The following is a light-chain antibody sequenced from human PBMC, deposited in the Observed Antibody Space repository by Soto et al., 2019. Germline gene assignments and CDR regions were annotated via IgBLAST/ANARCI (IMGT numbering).Light chain of an antibody. CDR1: QSVRNTY. V-gene: IGKV3-20*01. CDR2: DTS. CDR3: QQYGTSEII. Sequence: IVLTQSPGTLSLSPGERATLSCRTSQSVRNTYVAWYQQTPGQAPRLLIYDTSSRVTGIPDRFSGSGSGTDFTLPISRLEPEDFAVFYCQQYGTSEIIFGQGTRLE. J-gene: IGKJ5*01.